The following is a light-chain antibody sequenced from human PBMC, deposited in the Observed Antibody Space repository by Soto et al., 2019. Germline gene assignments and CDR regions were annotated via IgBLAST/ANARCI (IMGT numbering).Light chain of an antibody. V-gene: IGLV2-14*03. CDR3: SSYTTSSTPCV. CDR2: DVS. Sequence: SVLTQPASVSGAPGQSIIISFTGTSSDVGGYDYVSWYQHHPGKAPKLIICDVSDRPSGVSNRFSGSKSGNTASLTISGLQAEDEGDYYCSSYTTSSTPCVFGTGTKVTVL. J-gene: IGLJ1*01. CDR1: SSDVGGYDY.